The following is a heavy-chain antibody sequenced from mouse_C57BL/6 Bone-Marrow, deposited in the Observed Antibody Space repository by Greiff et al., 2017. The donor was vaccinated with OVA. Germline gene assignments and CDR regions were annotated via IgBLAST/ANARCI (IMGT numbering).Heavy chain of an antibody. CDR2: IYPGDGDT. CDR1: GYAFSNYW. Sequence: VQLQQSGADLVKPEASVKISCKASGYAFSNYWMNWVKQRPGKGLEWIGQIYPGDGDTNYNGKFKGKATLTADKSSSTAYMHLSSLTSEDSAVYFCARAYYDYDAFAYWGQGTLVTVSA. V-gene: IGHV1-80*01. J-gene: IGHJ3*01. D-gene: IGHD2-4*01. CDR3: ARAYYDYDAFAY.